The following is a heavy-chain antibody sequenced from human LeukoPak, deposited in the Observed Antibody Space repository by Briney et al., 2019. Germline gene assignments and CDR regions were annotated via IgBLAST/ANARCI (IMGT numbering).Heavy chain of an antibody. Sequence: ASVKVSCKASGYTFTRYYMHWVRQAPGQGLEWMGWINPNSGGTNYAQKFQGRVTMTRDTSISTAYMELSRLRSDDTAVYYCARDLGYCSGGSCYSVWFDYWGQGTLVTVSS. D-gene: IGHD2-15*01. J-gene: IGHJ4*02. CDR2: INPNSGGT. V-gene: IGHV1-2*02. CDR3: ARDLGYCSGGSCYSVWFDY. CDR1: GYTFTRYY.